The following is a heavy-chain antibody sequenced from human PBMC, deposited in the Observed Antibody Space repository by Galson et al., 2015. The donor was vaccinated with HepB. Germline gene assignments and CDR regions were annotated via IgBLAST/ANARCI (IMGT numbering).Heavy chain of an antibody. D-gene: IGHD2-15*01. CDR3: ARVTHHSLGWFDP. CDR2: LIPTYGAG. V-gene: IGHV1-69*13. Sequence: SVKVSCKASGGTFSSYTINWVRQAPGQGLEWMGGLIPTYGAGNYAQKFEGRVKITADESTSTVHMELSSLRSEDTAVYFCARVTHHSLGWFDPWGQGTLVTVSS. J-gene: IGHJ5*02. CDR1: GGTFSSYT.